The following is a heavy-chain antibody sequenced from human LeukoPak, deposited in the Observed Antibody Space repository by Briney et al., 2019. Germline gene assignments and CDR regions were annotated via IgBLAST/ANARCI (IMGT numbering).Heavy chain of an antibody. Sequence: GGSLRLSCAASGFTFSSYAMHWVRQAPGKGLEWVAVISYDGSNKYYADSVKGRFTISRDNSKNTLYLQMNSLRAEDTAVYYCARDKQWLVHYYYYYGMDVWGQGTTVTVSS. CDR2: ISYDGSNK. CDR1: GFTFSSYA. V-gene: IGHV3-30-3*01. D-gene: IGHD6-19*01. J-gene: IGHJ6*02. CDR3: ARDKQWLVHYYYYYGMDV.